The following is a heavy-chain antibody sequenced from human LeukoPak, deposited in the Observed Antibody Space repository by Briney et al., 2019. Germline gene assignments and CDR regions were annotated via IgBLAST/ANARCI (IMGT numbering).Heavy chain of an antibody. D-gene: IGHD6-19*01. CDR3: ARAPPHGGGWYVVY. J-gene: IGHJ4*02. CDR2: ISAYNGNT. Sequence: ASVKVSCKASGYTLTSYGISWVRQAPGQGLEWMGWISAYNGNTNYAQKFQGRVTMTTDTSTSTAYMELRSLRSDDTAVYYCARAPPHGGGWYVVYWGQGTLVTVSS. V-gene: IGHV1-18*01. CDR1: GYTLTSYG.